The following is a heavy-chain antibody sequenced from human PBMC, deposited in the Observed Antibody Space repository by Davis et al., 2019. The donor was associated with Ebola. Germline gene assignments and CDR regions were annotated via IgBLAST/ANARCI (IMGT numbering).Heavy chain of an antibody. Sequence: PGGSLRLSCAASGFTFSSYSMNWVRQAPGKGLEWVSSISSSSSYIYYADSVKGRFTISRDNAKNSLYLQMNSLRAEDTAVYYCARASYYYDSNKRGAFDIWGQGTMVTVSS. D-gene: IGHD3-22*01. J-gene: IGHJ3*02. V-gene: IGHV3-21*04. CDR3: ARASYYYDSNKRGAFDI. CDR1: GFTFSSYS. CDR2: ISSSSSYI.